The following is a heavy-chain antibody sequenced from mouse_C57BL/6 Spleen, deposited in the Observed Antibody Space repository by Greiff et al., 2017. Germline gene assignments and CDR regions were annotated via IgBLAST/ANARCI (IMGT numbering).Heavy chain of an antibody. Sequence: VQLQQPGAELVKPGASVKLSCKASGYTFTSYWMHWVKQRPGQGLEWIGMIHPNSGSTNYNEKFKSKATLTVDKSSSTAYMQLSSLTSEDSAVYYCARRYTFYAMDYWGQGTSVTVSS. CDR1: GYTFTSYW. J-gene: IGHJ4*01. V-gene: IGHV1-64*01. CDR3: ARRYTFYAMDY. D-gene: IGHD2-12*01. CDR2: IHPNSGST.